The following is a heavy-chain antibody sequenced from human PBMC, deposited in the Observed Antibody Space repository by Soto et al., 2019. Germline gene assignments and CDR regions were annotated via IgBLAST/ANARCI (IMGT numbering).Heavy chain of an antibody. V-gene: IGHV4-59*01. CDR3: ASFECSSSRTDFALAY. CDR1: GGSISSYY. J-gene: IGHJ4*02. D-gene: IGHD6-6*01. Sequence: SETLSLTCTVSGGSISSYYWSWIRQPPGKGLEWIGYIYYSGSTNYNPSLKSRVTISVDTSRNQFSLKLSSVTAADTAVYYCASFECSSSRTDFALAYWGQGTLVTVSS. CDR2: IYYSGST.